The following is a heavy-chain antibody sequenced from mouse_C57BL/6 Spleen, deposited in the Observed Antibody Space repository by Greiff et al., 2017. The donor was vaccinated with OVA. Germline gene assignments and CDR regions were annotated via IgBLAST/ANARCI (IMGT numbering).Heavy chain of an antibody. Sequence: QVQLKQPGAELVKPGASVKLSCKASGYTFTSYWMHWVKQRPGQGLEWIGMIHPNSGSTKYNEKFKSKATLTVDKSSSTAYMQLSSLTSEDSAVYYCARFTTVVAPYYAMDYWGQGTSVTVSS. CDR3: ARFTTVVAPYYAMDY. J-gene: IGHJ4*01. CDR2: IHPNSGST. CDR1: GYTFTSYW. V-gene: IGHV1-64*01. D-gene: IGHD1-1*01.